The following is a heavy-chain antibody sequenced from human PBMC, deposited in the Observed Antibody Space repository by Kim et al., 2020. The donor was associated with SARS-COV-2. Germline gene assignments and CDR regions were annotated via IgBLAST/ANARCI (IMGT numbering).Heavy chain of an antibody. Sequence: SVKVSCKASGGTFSSYAISWVRQAPGQGLEWMGRIIPILGIANYAQKFQGRVTITADQSTSTAYMELSSLRSEDTAVYYCARGWGGFSGATYLYYFDYWGQGTLVTVSS. CDR2: IIPILGIA. CDR3: ARGWGGFSGATYLYYFDY. J-gene: IGHJ4*02. D-gene: IGHD1-26*01. CDR1: GGTFSSYA. V-gene: IGHV1-69*04.